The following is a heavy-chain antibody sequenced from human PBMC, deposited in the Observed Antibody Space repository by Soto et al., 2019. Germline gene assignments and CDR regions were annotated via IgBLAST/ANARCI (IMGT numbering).Heavy chain of an antibody. V-gene: IGHV3-7*01. CDR1: GFTFSSYW. D-gene: IGHD2-8*01. CDR3: ARVTDRTNGVFPCLDAFDI. CDR2: IKQDGSEK. Sequence: PGGSLRLSCAASGFTFSSYWMSWVRQAPGKGLEWVANIKQDGSEKYYVDSVKGRFTISRDNAKNSLYLQMNSLRAEDTAVYYCARVTDRTNGVFPCLDAFDIWGQGTMVTVSS. J-gene: IGHJ3*02.